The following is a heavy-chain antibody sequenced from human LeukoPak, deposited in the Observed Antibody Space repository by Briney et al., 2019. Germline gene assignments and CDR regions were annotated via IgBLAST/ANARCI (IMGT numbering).Heavy chain of an antibody. CDR1: VFTLSIYA. Sequence: GGSLTLSCTPSVFTLSIYAMSWVPQARGKGLECVSSISSGGGRTYYADTVKGRFDFSRDNSKNKLSLQMKSLRLDDTAVYYCAKGDREEVAGGKGFDYWGQGTLVTVSS. D-gene: IGHD6-13*01. CDR2: ISSGGGRT. V-gene: IGHV3-23*01. CDR3: AKGDREEVAGGKGFDY. J-gene: IGHJ4*02.